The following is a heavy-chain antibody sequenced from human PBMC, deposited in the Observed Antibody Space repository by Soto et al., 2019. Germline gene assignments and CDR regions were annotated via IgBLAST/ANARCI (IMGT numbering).Heavy chain of an antibody. CDR2: IYYSGST. V-gene: IGHV4-39*01. CDR1: GGSISSTRYY. Sequence: SETLSLTCTVSGGSISSTRYYWGWIRQPPGKGLEWIGSIYYSGSTYYNPSLKCRVTISVDTSKNQFSLKLSSVTAADTAVYYCARLAFRVAGTYGIVYWGQGTLVTVS. J-gene: IGHJ4*02. D-gene: IGHD1-7*01. CDR3: ARLAFRVAGTYGIVY.